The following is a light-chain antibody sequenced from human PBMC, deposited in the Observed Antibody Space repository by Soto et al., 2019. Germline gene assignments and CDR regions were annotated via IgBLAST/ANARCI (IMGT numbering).Light chain of an antibody. V-gene: IGKV1-39*01. CDR1: QSISYY. CDR3: QQSYSSPLT. Sequence: DIQMTQSPSSLSASVGDRVTITCRASQSISYYLNWYQQKPGKAPKVLIYSASSLQSGVTSRFSGSGSGTDFTLTISSLQHEDFASYYCQQSYSSPLTFGGGTKVEIK. J-gene: IGKJ4*01. CDR2: SAS.